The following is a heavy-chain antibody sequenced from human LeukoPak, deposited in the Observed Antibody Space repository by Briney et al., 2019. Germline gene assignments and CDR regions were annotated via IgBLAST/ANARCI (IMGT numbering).Heavy chain of an antibody. Sequence: PSETLSLTCTVSGGSISSYYWSWIRQPPGRGLEWIGYIYYSGSTNYNPSLKSRVTISVDTSKNQFSLKLSSVTAADTAVYYCARGRMPDSPDYWGQGTLVTVSS. CDR3: ARGRMPDSPDY. D-gene: IGHD2-2*01. V-gene: IGHV4-59*01. CDR1: GGSISSYY. J-gene: IGHJ4*02. CDR2: IYYSGST.